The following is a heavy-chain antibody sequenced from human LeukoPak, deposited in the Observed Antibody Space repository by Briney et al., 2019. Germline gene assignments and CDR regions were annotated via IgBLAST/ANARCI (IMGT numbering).Heavy chain of an antibody. D-gene: IGHD3-3*01. CDR3: ARAYDFWSGYYPYFDY. J-gene: IGHJ4*02. V-gene: IGHV4-30-4*08. CDR2: IYYSGST. CDR1: GGSISSGDYY. Sequence: PSETLSLTCTVSGGSISSGDYYWSWIRQPPGKGLEWIGYIYYSGSTYYNPSLKSRVTISVDTSKNRFSLKLSSMTAADTAVYYCARAYDFWSGYYPYFDYWGQGTLVTVSS.